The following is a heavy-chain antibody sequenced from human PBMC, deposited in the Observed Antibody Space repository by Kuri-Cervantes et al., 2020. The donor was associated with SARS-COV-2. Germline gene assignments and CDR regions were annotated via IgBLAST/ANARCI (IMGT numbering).Heavy chain of an antibody. CDR3: ASERAGPRGGFDS. D-gene: IGHD2-15*01. Sequence: GGSLRLSCAASGFTFDDYGMSWVRQAPGKGLEWVANIKHDGSETHYVDSVKGRFTTSRDNAKNLLYLQMNSLRADDTAVYYCASERAGPRGGFDSWGPGTLVTVPQ. V-gene: IGHV3-7*01. CDR2: IKHDGSET. CDR1: GFTFDDYG. J-gene: IGHJ4*02.